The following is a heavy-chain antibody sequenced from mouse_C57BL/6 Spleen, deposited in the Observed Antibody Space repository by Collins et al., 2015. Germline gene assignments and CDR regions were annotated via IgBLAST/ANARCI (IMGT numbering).Heavy chain of an antibody. CDR2: IYPGSGNT. Sequence: QVQLKQSGAELVRPGASVKLSCKASGYTLTDYYINWVKQRPGQGLEWIARIYPGSGNTYYNEKFKGKATLTAEKSSSTAYMQLSSLTSEDSAVYFCARETTVVEGWFAYWGQGTLVTVSA. J-gene: IGHJ3*01. V-gene: IGHV1-76*01. D-gene: IGHD1-1*01. CDR3: ARETTVVEGWFAY. CDR1: GYTLTDYY.